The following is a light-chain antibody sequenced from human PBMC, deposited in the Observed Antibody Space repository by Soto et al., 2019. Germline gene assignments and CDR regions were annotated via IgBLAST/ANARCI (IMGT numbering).Light chain of an antibody. CDR1: QSVNSN. Sequence: EIVMTQSPATLSVSPGERATLSCRASQSVNSNLAWYQQKRGQAPRLLIYEASSRATGIPARFSASGSGTEFTLTICSLQSEDFAVYYCEQYNNWPLTFGGGTNVEIK. J-gene: IGKJ4*01. CDR2: EAS. CDR3: EQYNNWPLT. V-gene: IGKV3-15*01.